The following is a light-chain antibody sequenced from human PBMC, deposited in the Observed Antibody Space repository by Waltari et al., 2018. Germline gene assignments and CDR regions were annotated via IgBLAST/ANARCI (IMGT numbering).Light chain of an antibody. CDR3: QSYDNSLRGSLL. J-gene: IGLJ3*02. CDR2: DDS. Sequence: QSALPPPRSVSGSPGQSVTISCTGPSSVVQTYTFAPWYQHHPGKVPNLIIYDDSQQPSGVPDRFIGSKSGTSASLAIEGRQPEDEGDYYCQSYDNSLRGSLLFGGGTKVTV. V-gene: IGLV2-11*01. CDR1: SSVVQTYTF.